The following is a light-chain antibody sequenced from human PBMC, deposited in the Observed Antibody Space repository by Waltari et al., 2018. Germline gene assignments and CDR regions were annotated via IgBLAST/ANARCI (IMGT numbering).Light chain of an antibody. CDR1: KLVTNF. CDR3: QAWDTLSAWV. CDR2: HDS. V-gene: IGLV3-1*01. Sequence: SYELTQPPSVSVSPGQTASITCSGDKLVTNFVSWYQQKPGQSPLLVMYHDSKRPSGIPERFSGSSYCPTATLTISGAQPIDEADYYCQAWDTLSAWVFGAGTKVNVI. J-gene: IGLJ1*01.